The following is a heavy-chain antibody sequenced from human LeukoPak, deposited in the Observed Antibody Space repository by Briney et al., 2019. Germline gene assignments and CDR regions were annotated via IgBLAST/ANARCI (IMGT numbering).Heavy chain of an antibody. J-gene: IGHJ3*02. V-gene: IGHV3-74*01. CDR1: GFTFSSYW. CDR2: INSDGSST. CDR3: ARDRVEITMVRGVIMDDYDAFDI. D-gene: IGHD3-10*01. Sequence: GGSLRLSCAASGFTFSSYWMHWVRQAPGKGLVWVSRINSDGSSTSYADSVKGRFNISRDNAKNSLYLQMNSLRAEDTAVYYCARDRVEITMVRGVIMDDYDAFDIWGQGTMVTVSS.